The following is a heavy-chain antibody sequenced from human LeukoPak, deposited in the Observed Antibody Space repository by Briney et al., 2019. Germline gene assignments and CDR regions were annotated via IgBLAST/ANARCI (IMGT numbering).Heavy chain of an antibody. CDR1: GGSISSYY. D-gene: IGHD3-9*01. CDR2: IYTSGST. J-gene: IGHJ3*02. CDR3: ARDDNYGILTGYHNADAFDI. Sequence: SETLSLTCTVSGGSISSYYWSWIRQPAGKGLEWIGRIYTSGSTNYNPSLKSRVTMSVDTSKNQFSLKLSSVTAADTAVYYCARDDNYGILTGYHNADAFDIWGQGTMVTVSS. V-gene: IGHV4-4*07.